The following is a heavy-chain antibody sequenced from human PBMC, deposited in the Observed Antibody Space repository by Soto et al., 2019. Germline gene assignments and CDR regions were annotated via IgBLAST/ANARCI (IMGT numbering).Heavy chain of an antibody. CDR1: GGTFSSYT. D-gene: IGHD4-17*01. J-gene: IGHJ4*02. CDR2: VIPILGIA. V-gene: IGHV1-69*02. Sequence: QVQLVHSGAEVKKPGSSVKVSCKASGGTFSSYTISWVRQAPGQGLEWMGRVIPILGIANYAQKFQGRVTITADKSTSTAYLELSSLRAEDTAVYYCVSSSGDSSVGYWGQGTLVTVSS. CDR3: VSSSGDSSVGY.